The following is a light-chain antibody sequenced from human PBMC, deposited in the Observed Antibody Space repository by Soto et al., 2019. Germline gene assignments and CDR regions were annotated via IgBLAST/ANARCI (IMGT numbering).Light chain of an antibody. J-gene: IGKJ1*01. V-gene: IGKV1-39*01. CDR2: GAS. CDR1: QSITIY. Sequence: DIPMTQSPSSLSASVGDRVTITCRASQSITIYLNWYQQKPGEAPNLLIFGASTLQSGVPSRFSGSGSGTDFTLTISSLQPEDFATYYCQQSYSTLWTFGQGTKVEIK. CDR3: QQSYSTLWT.